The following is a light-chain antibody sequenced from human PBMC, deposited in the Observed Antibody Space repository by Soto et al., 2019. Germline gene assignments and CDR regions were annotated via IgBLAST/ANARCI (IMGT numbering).Light chain of an antibody. CDR2: GAS. Sequence: EIVLTQSPATLSLSPGERATLSCRASQSVSSKLAWYQQKPGQAPRLLIYGASSRATGIPDRFSGSGSETDFTLTISRLEPEDFAVYYCQQYLTSPKTFGQGTKVDIK. CDR1: QSVSSK. V-gene: IGKV3-20*01. CDR3: QQYLTSPKT. J-gene: IGKJ1*01.